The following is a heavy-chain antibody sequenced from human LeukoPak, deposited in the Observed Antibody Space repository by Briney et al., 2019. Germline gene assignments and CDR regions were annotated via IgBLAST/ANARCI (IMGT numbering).Heavy chain of an antibody. CDR2: IYHSGST. J-gene: IGHJ6*02. D-gene: IGHD4-11*01. CDR1: GGSISSGGYS. CDR3: ATVYSKKGYYYGMDV. V-gene: IGHV4-30-2*01. Sequence: KPSQTLSLTCAVSGGSISSGGYSWSWIRQPPGKGLEWIGYIYHSGSTYYNPSLKSRVTISVDRSKNQFSLKLSSVTAPDTAVYYCATVYSKKGYYYGMDVWGQGTTVTVSS.